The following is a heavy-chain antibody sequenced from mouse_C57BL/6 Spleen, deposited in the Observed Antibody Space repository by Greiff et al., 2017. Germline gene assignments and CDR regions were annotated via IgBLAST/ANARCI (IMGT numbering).Heavy chain of an antibody. CDR3: TTYYSNYRYFDY. CDR1: GYTFTDYE. CDR2: IDPEPGGT. Sequence: VQLQQSGAELVRPGASVTLSCKASGYTFTDYEMHWVKQTPVHGLEWIGAIDPEPGGTAYTQKFKGKAILTADKASSTTYMELRSLTSEASAVYYCTTYYSNYRYFDYWGQGTTRTVSS. D-gene: IGHD2-5*01. J-gene: IGHJ2*01. V-gene: IGHV1-15*01.